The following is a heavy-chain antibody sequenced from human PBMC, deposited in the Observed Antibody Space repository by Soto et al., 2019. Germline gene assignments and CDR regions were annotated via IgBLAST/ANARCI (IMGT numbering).Heavy chain of an antibody. CDR3: TREAIVAENCFDP. CDR2: MNPNTGNI. CDR1: GYTFFDYA. Sequence: QVQLVQSGAEVKRPGASVKVSCRASGYTFFDYALHWVRQAPGQGLEWVGWMNPNTGNIKYSHKFEDRVSITRDTATSTAYMELRGLRFEDTAVYFCTREAIVAENCFDPWGQGTLVTVSS. J-gene: IGHJ5*02. D-gene: IGHD5-12*01. V-gene: IGHV1-3*01.